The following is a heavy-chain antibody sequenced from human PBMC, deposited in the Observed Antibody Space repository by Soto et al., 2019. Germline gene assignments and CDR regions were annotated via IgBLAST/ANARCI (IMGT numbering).Heavy chain of an antibody. CDR1: GGSFSGYY. V-gene: IGHV4-34*01. CDR3: ARSSIAARFYYYIYGMDV. CDR2: INHSGST. D-gene: IGHD6-6*01. J-gene: IGHJ6*02. Sequence: SETLSLTCAVYGGSFSGYYWSWIRQPPGKGLEWIGEINHSGSTNYNPSLKSRVTISVDTSKNQFSLKLSSVTAADTAVYYCARSSIAARFYYYIYGMDVVGQGTTVTVSS.